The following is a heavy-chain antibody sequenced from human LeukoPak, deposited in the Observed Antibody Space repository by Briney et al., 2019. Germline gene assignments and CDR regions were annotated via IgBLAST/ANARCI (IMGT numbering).Heavy chain of an antibody. CDR3: ARDHEENSYGPGGGFDY. Sequence: ASVKVSCKASGYSFISCGISWVRQAPGQGLEWMGWISAYNGNTNYAQKLQGRVTMTTDTSTSTAYMELRSLRSDDTAVYYCARDHEENSYGPGGGFDYWGQGTLVTVSS. J-gene: IGHJ4*02. CDR1: GYSFISCG. D-gene: IGHD5-18*01. CDR2: ISAYNGNT. V-gene: IGHV1-18*01.